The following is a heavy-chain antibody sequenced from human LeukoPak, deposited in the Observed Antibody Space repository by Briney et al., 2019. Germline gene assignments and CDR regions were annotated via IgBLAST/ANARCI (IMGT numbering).Heavy chain of an antibody. CDR2: IRYDGSNK. Sequence: GGSLGLSCAASGFTFSSYGMHWVRQAPGKGLEWVAFIRYDGSNKYYADSVKGRFTISRDNSKNTLYLQMNSLRAEDTAVYYCAKSPAVAGTTPYYFDYWGQGTLVTVSS. V-gene: IGHV3-30*02. CDR1: GFTFSSYG. D-gene: IGHD6-19*01. CDR3: AKSPAVAGTTPYYFDY. J-gene: IGHJ4*02.